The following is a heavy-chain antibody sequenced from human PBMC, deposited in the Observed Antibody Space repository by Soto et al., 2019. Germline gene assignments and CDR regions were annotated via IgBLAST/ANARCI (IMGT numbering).Heavy chain of an antibody. CDR3: ARTIMVRGVYLNYYYYMDV. CDR1: GGSISSYY. CDR2: IYYSGST. Sequence: SETLSLTCTVSGGSISSYYWSWIRQPPGKGLEWIGYIYYSGSTNYNPSLKSRVTISVDTSKNQFSLKLSSVTAADTAVYYCARTIMVRGVYLNYYYYMDVWGKGTTVTVSS. D-gene: IGHD3-10*01. J-gene: IGHJ6*03. V-gene: IGHV4-59*01.